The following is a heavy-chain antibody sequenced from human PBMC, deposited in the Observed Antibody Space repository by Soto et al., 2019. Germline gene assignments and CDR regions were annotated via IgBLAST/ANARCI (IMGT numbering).Heavy chain of an antibody. J-gene: IGHJ4*02. CDR2: IRSDIITV. D-gene: IGHD2-15*01. Sequence: RRLSCAASGFAFSSYDMNWVRQAPGKGLECIAYIRSDIITVHYADSVKGRFTISRDNAQNSLYLQMNSLRDEDTAVYYCARNRRYAEYSIEYWGQGTLLSVST. V-gene: IGHV3-48*02. CDR3: ARNRRYAEYSIEY. CDR1: GFAFSSYD.